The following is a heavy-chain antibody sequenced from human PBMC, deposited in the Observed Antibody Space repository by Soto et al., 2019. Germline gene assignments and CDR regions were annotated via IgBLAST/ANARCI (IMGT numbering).Heavy chain of an antibody. CDR1: GFTFSSYA. J-gene: IGHJ5*02. D-gene: IGHD5-18*01. CDR2: ISGSGGST. CDR3: ARVDTTPTDEYNGFDP. Sequence: GGSLRLSCAASGFTFSSYAMSWVRQAPGKGLEWVSAISGSGGSTYYADSVKGRFTISRDNSKNTLYLQMNSLRAEDTAVYYCARVDTTPTDEYNGFDPWGQGTLVTVSS. V-gene: IGHV3-23*01.